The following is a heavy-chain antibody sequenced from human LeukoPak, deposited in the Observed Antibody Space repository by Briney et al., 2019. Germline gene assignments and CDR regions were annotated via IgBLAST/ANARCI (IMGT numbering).Heavy chain of an antibody. CDR3: ARDPPESPSGWSMAPEYYFDY. CDR1: GGSISSSSYY. Sequence: PSETLSLTCTVSGGSISSSSYYWGWIRQPPGKGLEWIGSIYYSGSTYYNPSLKSRVTISVDTSKNQFSLKLSSVTAADTAVYYCARDPPESPSGWSMAPEYYFDYWGQGTLVTVSS. J-gene: IGHJ4*02. D-gene: IGHD6-19*01. CDR2: IYYSGST. V-gene: IGHV4-39*07.